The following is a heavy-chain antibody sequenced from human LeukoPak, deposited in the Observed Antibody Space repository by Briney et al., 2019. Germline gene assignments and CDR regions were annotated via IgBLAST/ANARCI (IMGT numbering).Heavy chain of an antibody. CDR1: GDSISSYY. CDR3: ASAPEPYIAVAI. Sequence: SETLSLTCTVSGDSISSYYWSWVRQPAGKGLEWIGRIHPSGSTNYNPSLESRVTISVDTSKNQFSLKLSSVTAADTAVYYCASAPEPYIAVAIWGQGTLVTVSS. J-gene: IGHJ4*02. V-gene: IGHV4-4*07. CDR2: IHPSGST. D-gene: IGHD6-19*01.